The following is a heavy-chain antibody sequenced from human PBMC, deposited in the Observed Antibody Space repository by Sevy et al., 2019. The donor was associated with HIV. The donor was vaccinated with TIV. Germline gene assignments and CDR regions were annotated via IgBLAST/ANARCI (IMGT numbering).Heavy chain of an antibody. Sequence: ASVKVSCKASGYTFTGYYMHWVRQAPGQGLEWMGRINPNSGGTNYAQKFQGRVTMTRDTSISTAYMGLSRLRSDDTAVYYCAALVVVAATEAYYFDYWGQGTLVTVSS. J-gene: IGHJ4*02. D-gene: IGHD2-15*01. CDR1: GYTFTGYY. CDR3: AALVVVAATEAYYFDY. V-gene: IGHV1-2*06. CDR2: INPNSGGT.